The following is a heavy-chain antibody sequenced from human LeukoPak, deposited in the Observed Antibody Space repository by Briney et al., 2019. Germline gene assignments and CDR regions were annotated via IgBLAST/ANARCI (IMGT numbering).Heavy chain of an antibody. Sequence: SETLSLTCTVSGGSISSSSYYWGWIRQPPGKGLEWIGSIYYSRSTYYNPSLKSRVTISVDTSKNQFSLKLSSVTAADTAVYYCARHAAAGTSGWFDPWGQGTLVTVSS. CDR3: ARHAAAGTSGWFDP. D-gene: IGHD6-13*01. CDR2: IYYSRST. V-gene: IGHV4-39*01. CDR1: GGSISSSSYY. J-gene: IGHJ5*02.